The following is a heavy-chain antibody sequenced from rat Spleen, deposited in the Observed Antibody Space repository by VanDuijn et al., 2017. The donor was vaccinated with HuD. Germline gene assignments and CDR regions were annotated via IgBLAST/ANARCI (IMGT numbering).Heavy chain of an antibody. D-gene: IGHD3-2*01. CDR2: INYDGSST. J-gene: IGHJ2*01. CDR1: GFTFSNYY. Sequence: EVQLVESGGGLVQPGRSLKLSCAASGFTFSNYYMAWVRQAPTKGLEWVATINYDGSSTYYRDSVKGRFTISRDNANSTLYLQMDSLRSEDTATYYCARSQSYYFDYWGQGVMVTVSS. V-gene: IGHV5-29*01. CDR3: ARSQSYYFDY.